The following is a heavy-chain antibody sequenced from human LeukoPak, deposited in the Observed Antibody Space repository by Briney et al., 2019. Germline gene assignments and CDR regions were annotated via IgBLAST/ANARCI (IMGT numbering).Heavy chain of an antibody. CDR2: ISGSGGST. D-gene: IGHD1-26*01. J-gene: IGHJ4*02. Sequence: QPGGSLRLSCAASGFTFSSYAMSWVRQAPGKGLEWVPAISGSGGSTYYADSVKGRFTISRDNSKNTLYLQMNSLRAEDTAVYYCAKVRELLSQSFDYWGQGTLVTVSS. CDR1: GFTFSSYA. CDR3: AKVRELLSQSFDY. V-gene: IGHV3-23*01.